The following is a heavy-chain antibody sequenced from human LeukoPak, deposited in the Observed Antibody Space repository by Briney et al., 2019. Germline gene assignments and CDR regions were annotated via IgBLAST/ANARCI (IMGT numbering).Heavy chain of an antibody. CDR2: IRSKANSYAT. CDR1: GFTFSGSA. V-gene: IGHV3-73*01. J-gene: IGHJ4*02. D-gene: IGHD6-13*01. CDR3: TRHGRAAAGDYFDY. Sequence: GRSLRLSCAASGFTFSGSAMHWVRRASGKGLEWVGRIRSKANSYATAYAASVKGRFTISRDDSKNTAYLQMNSLKTEDTAVYYCTRHGRAAAGDYFDYWGQGTLVTVSS.